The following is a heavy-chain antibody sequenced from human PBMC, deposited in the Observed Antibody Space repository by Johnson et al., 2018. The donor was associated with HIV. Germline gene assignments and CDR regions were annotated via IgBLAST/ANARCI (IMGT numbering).Heavy chain of an antibody. CDR1: GFTFGDYA. Sequence: VQLVESGGGFVQPGRSLRLSCTASGFTFGDYAMSWVRQAPGKGLEWVGFIRSKAYGGTTEYAAYVKGRFTISRDDFKSIAYLHMNSLKTEDAAVYYCTRAPFSSGYYCDAFDIWGQGTMVTVSS. CDR2: IRSKAYGGTT. V-gene: IGHV3-49*04. D-gene: IGHD3-22*01. CDR3: TRAPFSSGYYCDAFDI. J-gene: IGHJ3*02.